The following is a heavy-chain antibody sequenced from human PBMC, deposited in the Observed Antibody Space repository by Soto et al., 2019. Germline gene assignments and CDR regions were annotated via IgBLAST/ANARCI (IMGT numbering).Heavy chain of an antibody. V-gene: IGHV4-39*01. CDR1: GGSISSSSYY. Sequence: SETLSLTCTVSGGSISSSSYYWGWIRQPPGKGLEWIGSIYYSGSTYYNPSLKSRVTISVDTSKNQFSLKLSSVTAADTAVYYCARHERAVAGSEDYYYGMDVWGQGTTVT. J-gene: IGHJ6*02. CDR3: ARHERAVAGSEDYYYGMDV. CDR2: IYYSGST. D-gene: IGHD6-19*01.